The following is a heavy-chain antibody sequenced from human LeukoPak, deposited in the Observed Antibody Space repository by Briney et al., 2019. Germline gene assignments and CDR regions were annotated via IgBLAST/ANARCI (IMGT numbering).Heavy chain of an antibody. CDR3: ARDTSSSWSYYYYYYMDV. CDR2: INPNSGGT. J-gene: IGHJ6*03. V-gene: IGHV1-2*06. D-gene: IGHD6-13*01. CDR1: GHTFTGYY. Sequence: ASVKVSCKASGHTFTGYYMHWVRQAPGQGLEWMGRINPNSGGTNYAQKFQGRVTMTRDTSISTAYMELSRLRSDDTAVYYCARDTSSSWSYYYYYYMDVWGKGTTVTVSS.